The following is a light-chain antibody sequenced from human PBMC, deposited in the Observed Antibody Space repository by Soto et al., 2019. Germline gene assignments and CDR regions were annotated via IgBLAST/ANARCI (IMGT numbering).Light chain of an antibody. V-gene: IGKV1-8*01. CDR3: QKYYSYPPIT. Sequence: AIRMTQSPSSFSASTGDRVTITCRASQGISSYLAWYQQKPGKAPKLLIYAASTLQSGVPSRFSGSGSGTDFTLTISCLQSEDFATYYCQKYYSYPPITFGQGTRLEI. CDR1: QGISSY. CDR2: AAS. J-gene: IGKJ5*01.